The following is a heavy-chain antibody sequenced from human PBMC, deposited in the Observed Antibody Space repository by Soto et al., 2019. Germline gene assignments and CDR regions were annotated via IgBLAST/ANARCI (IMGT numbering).Heavy chain of an antibody. CDR3: ARVPYSYGLLFYLDF. J-gene: IGHJ4*02. Sequence: VKVSCKASRVAFSKFIVTWVRQAPGLGLEWVGGIIPIFGTANYAQKFQGRVTITADESTSTSYMEVNNLRSEDTAVYYCARVPYSYGLLFYLDFWGQGTPVTVSS. D-gene: IGHD5-18*01. CDR2: IIPIFGTA. V-gene: IGHV1-69*13. CDR1: RVAFSKFI.